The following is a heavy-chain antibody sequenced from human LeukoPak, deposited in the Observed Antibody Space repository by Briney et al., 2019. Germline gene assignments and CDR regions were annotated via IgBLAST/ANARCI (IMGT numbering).Heavy chain of an antibody. CDR3: ARHGLYDSSGYYLGSYFDY. CDR1: GGSISSSSYY. D-gene: IGHD3-22*01. CDR2: IFYSGST. J-gene: IGHJ4*02. V-gene: IGHV4-39*01. Sequence: SETLSLTCTVSGGSISSSSYYWGWIRHPPGKGLDWSRRIFYSGSTYYNSSLKRPVTISVDTSKIQFSLKLSSVTAADTAVYYCARHGLYDSSGYYLGSYFDYWGQGSLVTVSS.